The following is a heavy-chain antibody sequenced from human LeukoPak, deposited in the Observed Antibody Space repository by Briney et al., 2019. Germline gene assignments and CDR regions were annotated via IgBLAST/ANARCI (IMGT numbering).Heavy chain of an antibody. CDR2: ISYDGSNK. D-gene: IGHD3-22*01. J-gene: IGHJ4*02. Sequence: GGSLRLSCAASGFTCSSYAMHWVRQAPGKGLEWVAVISYDGSNKYYADSVKGRFTISRDNSKNTLYLQMNSLRAEDTAVYYCSRGTYYYDSSGPSDYWGQGTLVTVSS. V-gene: IGHV3-30-3*01. CDR1: GFTCSSYA. CDR3: SRGTYYYDSSGPSDY.